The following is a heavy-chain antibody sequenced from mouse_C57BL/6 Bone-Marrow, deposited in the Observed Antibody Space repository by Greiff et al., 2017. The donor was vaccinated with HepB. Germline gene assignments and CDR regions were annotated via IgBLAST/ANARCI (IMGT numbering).Heavy chain of an antibody. CDR3: ARERGYYYVSRPWFAY. V-gene: IGHV1-81*01. CDR1: GYTFTSYG. D-gene: IGHD1-1*01. Sequence: VKLVESGAELARPGASVKLSCKASGYTFTSYGISWVKQRTGQGLEWIGEIYPRSGNTYYNEKFKGKATLTADKSSSTAYMELRSLTSEDSAVYFCARERGYYYVSRPWFAYWGQGTLVTVSA. CDR2: IYPRSGNT. J-gene: IGHJ3*01.